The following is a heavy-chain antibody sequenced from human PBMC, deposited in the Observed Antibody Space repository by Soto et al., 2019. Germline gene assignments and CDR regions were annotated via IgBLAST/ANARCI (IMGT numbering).Heavy chain of an antibody. Sequence: ASVKVSCKASGYTFTSYDINWVRQATGQGLEWMGWMNPNSGNTGYAQKFQGRVTMTRNTSISTAYMELSSLRSEDTAVCYCARGPELGVPAATRIYYYYGMDVWGQGTTVTVS. CDR3: ARGPELGVPAATRIYYYYGMDV. D-gene: IGHD2-2*01. V-gene: IGHV1-8*01. CDR2: MNPNSGNT. CDR1: GYTFTSYD. J-gene: IGHJ6*02.